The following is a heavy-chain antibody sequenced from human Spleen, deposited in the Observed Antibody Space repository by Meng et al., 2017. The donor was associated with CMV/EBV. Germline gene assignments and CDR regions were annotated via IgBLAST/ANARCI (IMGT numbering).Heavy chain of an antibody. CDR1: GGSFSGYY. CDR2: SYYTGA. Sequence: SETLSLTCAVYGGSFSGYYWSWNRHQPGRGLEWLGYSYYTGAYYNPSLASRIFISLDSSNNRYSLTLRDVTAADTALYFCARVRGSGSEDYWGPGTLVTVSS. D-gene: IGHD3-10*01. CDR3: ARVRGSGSEDY. V-gene: IGHV4-31*11. J-gene: IGHJ4*02.